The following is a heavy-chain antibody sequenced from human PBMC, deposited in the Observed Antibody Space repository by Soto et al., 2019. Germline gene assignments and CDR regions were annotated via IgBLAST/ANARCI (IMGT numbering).Heavy chain of an antibody. D-gene: IGHD3-9*01. Sequence: SETLSLTCTVSGGSISSGGYYWSWIRQHPGKGLEWIGYIYYSGSTYYNPSLKSRVTISVDTSKNQFSLKLSSVTAADTAVYYCARYPDWYYYGMDVWGQGTTVTVSS. V-gene: IGHV4-31*03. J-gene: IGHJ6*02. CDR1: GGSISSGGYY. CDR3: ARYPDWYYYGMDV. CDR2: IYYSGST.